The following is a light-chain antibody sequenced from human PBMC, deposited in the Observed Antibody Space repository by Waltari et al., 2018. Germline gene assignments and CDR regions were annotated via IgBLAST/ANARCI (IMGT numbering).Light chain of an antibody. Sequence: QSALTQPASVSGAPGQSITISCTGTSSDVGGYNYVSWYQQHPGKVPKPFIFDVSNRPSGVSNRFSGSKSGNTASLTISGLQAEDESDYYCYSFTSRSTWVFGGGTKLTVL. V-gene: IGLV2-14*01. CDR2: DVS. CDR1: SSDVGGYNY. J-gene: IGLJ3*02. CDR3: YSFTSRSTWV.